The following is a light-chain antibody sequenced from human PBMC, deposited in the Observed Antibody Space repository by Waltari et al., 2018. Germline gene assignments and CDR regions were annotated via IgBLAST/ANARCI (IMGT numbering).Light chain of an antibody. J-gene: IGKJ1*01. V-gene: IGKV1-12*01. CDR3: QQASNFPRT. Sequence: DIQMTQSPSSVSASVGGRVTITCRASQYVGRWLAWYQQEPGKTPKLLIYGASVLQSGVPSRFSASGYETDFTLTISSLQPEDFATYYCQQASNFPRTFGQGTRVEV. CDR1: QYVGRW. CDR2: GAS.